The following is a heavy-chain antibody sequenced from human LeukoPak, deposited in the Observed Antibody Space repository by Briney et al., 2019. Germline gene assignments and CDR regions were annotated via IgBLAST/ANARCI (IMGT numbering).Heavy chain of an antibody. CDR3: ARVDRPSMVRGVIIDAFDI. CDR2: IIPIFGTA. J-gene: IGHJ3*02. V-gene: IGHV1-69*01. D-gene: IGHD3-10*01. Sequence: EASVKVSCEASGGTFSSYAISWVRQAPGQGLEWMGGIIPIFGTANYAQKFQGRVTITADESTSTAYMELSSLRSEDTAVYYCARVDRPSMVRGVIIDAFDIWGQGTMVTVSS. CDR1: GGTFSSYA.